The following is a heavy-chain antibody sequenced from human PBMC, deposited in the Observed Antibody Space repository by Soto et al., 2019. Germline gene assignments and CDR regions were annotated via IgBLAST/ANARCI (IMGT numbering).Heavy chain of an antibody. V-gene: IGHV3-13*01. CDR2: IGSGGDT. CDR1: GFTSSSYD. CDR3: VRARIDY. Sequence: EVQLVESGGGLVQPGGSLRLSCAASGFTSSSYDMHWVRQVTGKGLEWVSAIGSGGDTYYPDSVKGRFTVSRENAKNSLYLQMNSLRLEDTAVYYCVRARIDYWGQGNLVIVSS. J-gene: IGHJ4*02.